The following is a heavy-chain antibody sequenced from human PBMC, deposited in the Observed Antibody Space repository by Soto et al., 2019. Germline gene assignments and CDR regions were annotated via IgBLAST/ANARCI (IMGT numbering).Heavy chain of an antibody. Sequence: SVQVSCKASGGTFSSYAISWVRQAPGQGLEWMGGIIPIFGTANYAQKFQGRVTITADESTSTAYMELSSLRSEDTALYYCAREVGGYCISTSCYAGAFDIWGQGTMVTV. V-gene: IGHV1-69*13. D-gene: IGHD2-2*01. CDR3: AREVGGYCISTSCYAGAFDI. CDR1: GGTFSSYA. J-gene: IGHJ3*02. CDR2: IIPIFGTA.